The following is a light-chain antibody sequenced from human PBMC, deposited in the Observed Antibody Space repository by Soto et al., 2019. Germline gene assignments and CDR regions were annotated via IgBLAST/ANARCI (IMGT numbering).Light chain of an antibody. CDR2: DAS. V-gene: IGKV3-11*01. Sequence: EIVLTQSPATLSLSPGERATLSCRASQSVGGYLDWYQQKPGQAPRLLIYDASNRDSGIPARFSGSGSGTEFTLTISSLEPEDLAVYYGHQRSNWPPLTFAGGTKVEIK. CDR3: HQRSNWPPLT. CDR1: QSVGGY. J-gene: IGKJ4*01.